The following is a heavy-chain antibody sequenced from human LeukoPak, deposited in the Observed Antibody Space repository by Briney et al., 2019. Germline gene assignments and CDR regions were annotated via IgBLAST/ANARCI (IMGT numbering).Heavy chain of an antibody. CDR3: AQSGGYGLIDY. D-gene: IGHD1-26*01. V-gene: IGHV4-39*01. CDR2: IYCSGST. Sequence: SETLSLTCTVSGASISGSCYYWVWMLQPPGKGLEWIGSIYCSGSTYYNSSLQSLITIWIETSKNQISLMLSSVTAADTTIYYCAQSGGYGLIDYWGQGTLVTVSS. CDR1: GASISGSCYY. J-gene: IGHJ4*02.